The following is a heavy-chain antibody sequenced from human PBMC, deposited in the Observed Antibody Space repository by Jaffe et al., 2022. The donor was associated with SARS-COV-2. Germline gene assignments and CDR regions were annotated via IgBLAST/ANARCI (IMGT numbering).Heavy chain of an antibody. CDR3: AKEETTVRTPGVDH. J-gene: IGHJ4*02. CDR2: ISGSGGNT. Sequence: EVQLVESGGGLVQPGGSLRLSCAASGFTFSSYAMSWVRQAPGRGLEWVSAISGSGGNTWYADSVKGRFTISRDNSRNTVFLQMNSLRVDDTAVYYCAKEETTVRTPGVDHWGQGALVTVSS. CDR1: GFTFSSYA. V-gene: IGHV3-23*04. D-gene: IGHD4-4*01.